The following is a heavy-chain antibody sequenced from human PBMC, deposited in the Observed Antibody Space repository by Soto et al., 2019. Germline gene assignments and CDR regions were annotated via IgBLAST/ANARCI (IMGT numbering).Heavy chain of an antibody. Sequence: SETLSLTCAVYGGSFSGYYWSWIRQPPGKGLEWIGEINHSGSTNYNPSLKSRVTISVDTSKNQFSLKLSSVTAADTAVYYCAREGMYGSGSYRTYQLDYWGQGTLVTVSS. J-gene: IGHJ4*02. V-gene: IGHV4-34*01. CDR1: GGSFSGYY. D-gene: IGHD3-10*01. CDR2: INHSGST. CDR3: AREGMYGSGSYRTYQLDY.